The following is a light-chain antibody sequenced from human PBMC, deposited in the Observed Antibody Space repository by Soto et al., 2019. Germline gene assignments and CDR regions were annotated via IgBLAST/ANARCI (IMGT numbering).Light chain of an antibody. CDR3: QQLNSHPFS. Sequence: DIQLTQSPSFLSASGGDRVTITCRASQGINSHLAWYQQMPGKVPNLLIYEASTLQIGVPSRFSGSGSGTEFTLTISSLQPEDFAAYYCQQLNSHPFSFGGGTKVEIK. V-gene: IGKV1-9*01. CDR2: EAS. CDR1: QGINSH. J-gene: IGKJ4*01.